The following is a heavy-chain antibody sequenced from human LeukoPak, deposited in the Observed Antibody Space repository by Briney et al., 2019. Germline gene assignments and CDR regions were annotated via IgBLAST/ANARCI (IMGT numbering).Heavy chain of an antibody. D-gene: IGHD3-9*01. CDR2: INPNSGGT. V-gene: IGHV1-2*02. CDR1: GYTFPGYY. CDR3: ARRHLTGSAIDY. Sequence: ASVTVSCMASGYTFPGYYMNWVRQAPGQGLEWMGWINPNSGGTNYAQKFQGRVTMTRDTSISTAYMEVSRLRSDDTAVYYCARRHLTGSAIDYWGQGTLVTVSS. J-gene: IGHJ4*02.